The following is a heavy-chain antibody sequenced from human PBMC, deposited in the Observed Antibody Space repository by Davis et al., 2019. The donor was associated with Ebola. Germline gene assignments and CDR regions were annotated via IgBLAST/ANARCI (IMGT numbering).Heavy chain of an antibody. V-gene: IGHV4-39*01. J-gene: IGHJ5*02. Sequence: MPSETLSLTCTVSGGSISSSSYYWGWIRQPPGKGLEWIGSIYYNGSTYYNPSLKSRVTISVDTSKNQFSLKLSSVTAADTAVYYCASRQAAPDRGPWFDPWGQGTLVTVSS. CDR3: ASRQAAPDRGPWFDP. CDR2: IYYNGST. D-gene: IGHD6-13*01. CDR1: GGSISSSSYY.